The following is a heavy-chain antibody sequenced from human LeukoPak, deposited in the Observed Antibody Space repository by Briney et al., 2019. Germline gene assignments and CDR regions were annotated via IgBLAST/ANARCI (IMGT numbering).Heavy chain of an antibody. V-gene: IGHV4-59*08. D-gene: IGHD6-19*01. J-gene: IGHJ5*02. CDR2: IYYSGST. CDR1: GGSIGSYY. CDR3: ARLAVPGSRWFDP. Sequence: SETLSLTCTVSGGSIGSYYWSWIRQPPGKGLEWIGYIYYSGSTNYNPSLKSRVTISVDTSKNQFSLKLSSMTAADTAVYYCARLAVPGSRWFDPWGQGTLVTVSS.